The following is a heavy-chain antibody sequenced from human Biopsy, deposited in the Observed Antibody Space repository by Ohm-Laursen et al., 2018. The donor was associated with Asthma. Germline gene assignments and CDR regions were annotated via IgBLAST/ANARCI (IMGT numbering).Heavy chain of an antibody. D-gene: IGHD3-9*01. CDR2: VNTGNGDT. V-gene: IGHV1-3*04. Sequence: ASVTASCNASGYNFISFAIHWVRQAPGQRLEWMGWVNTGNGDTKYSQKFQGRVTITGDTSASTAYMELRSLRSEDTATYYCARTYYDFLTGQVKDVFGVWGQGTMVTVSS. CDR3: ARTYYDFLTGQVKDVFGV. CDR1: GYNFISFA. J-gene: IGHJ3*01.